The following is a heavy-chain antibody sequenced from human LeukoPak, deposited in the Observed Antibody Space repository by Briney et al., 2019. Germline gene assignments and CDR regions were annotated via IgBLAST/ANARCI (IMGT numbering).Heavy chain of an antibody. V-gene: IGHV4-4*07. J-gene: IGHJ5*02. Sequence: SETLSLTCTVSGGSISSQYWSWIRQSPGEGLEWIGRIDASGKTNYNPSLKSRVTISIDKSKGQFSLKVNSVSAADTAVYYCARGVGSSSSNWFGPWGQGALVTVSS. CDR1: GGSISSQY. CDR3: ARGVGSSSSNWFGP. D-gene: IGHD6-13*01. CDR2: IDASGKT.